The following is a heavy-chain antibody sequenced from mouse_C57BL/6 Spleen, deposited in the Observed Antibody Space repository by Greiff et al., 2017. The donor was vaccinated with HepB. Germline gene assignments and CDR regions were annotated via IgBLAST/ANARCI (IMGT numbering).Heavy chain of an antibody. V-gene: IGHV5-17*01. J-gene: IGHJ4*01. Sequence: EVQVVESGGGLVKPGGSLKLSCAASGFTFSDYGMHWVRQAPEKGLEWVAYISSGSSTIYYADTVKGRSTISRDKAKNTLFLQMTSLRSEDPAMYYCARTSSGSHYAMDYWGQGTSVTVSS. D-gene: IGHD3-2*02. CDR2: ISSGSSTI. CDR1: GFTFSDYG. CDR3: ARTSSGSHYAMDY.